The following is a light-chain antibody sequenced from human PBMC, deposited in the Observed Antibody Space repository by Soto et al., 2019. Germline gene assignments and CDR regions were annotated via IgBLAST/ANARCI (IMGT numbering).Light chain of an antibody. CDR2: AAS. J-gene: IGKJ5*01. V-gene: IGKV1-39*01. CDR1: QSISSY. CDR3: QQSYITPPT. Sequence: DIQVTPSPSSLSASVGDRVAITCRASQSISSYLNWYQQKPGKAPKLLIYAASSLQSGVPSRFSGSGSGTDFTLTIISLQPEDFATYYCQQSYITPPTFGQLRLLEI.